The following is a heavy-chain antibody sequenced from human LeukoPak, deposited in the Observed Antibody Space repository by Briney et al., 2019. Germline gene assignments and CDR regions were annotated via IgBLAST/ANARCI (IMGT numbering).Heavy chain of an antibody. J-gene: IGHJ4*02. D-gene: IGHD3-22*01. CDR1: GASFSSGDQY. V-gene: IGHV4-31*03. Sequence: PSQTLSLTCTVSGASFSSGDQYWNWIRQSPGKCLEWIGSIHPSGRLYNNPSLESRVTISIDTSRNQFSLNLNSVTAAATAVYFCSRGLDSRKLGSWGPGTLVTVSS. CDR3: SRGLDSRKLGS. CDR2: IHPSGRL.